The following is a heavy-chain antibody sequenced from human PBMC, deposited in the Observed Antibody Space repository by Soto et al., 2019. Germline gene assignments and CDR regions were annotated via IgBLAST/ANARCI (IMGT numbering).Heavy chain of an antibody. J-gene: IGHJ6*02. CDR3: AKAGQQLTSYYYYGMDV. V-gene: IGHV3-30*18. CDR1: GFTFSSYG. CDR2: ISYDGYNK. Sequence: QVQLVESGGGVVQPGRSLRLSCAASGFTFSSYGMHWVRQAPGKGLEWVAVISYDGYNKYYADSVKDRFTISRDNSKNXXYLQMTSLRAEDTAVYYCAKAGQQLTSYYYYGMDVWGQGTTVTVSS. D-gene: IGHD6-13*01.